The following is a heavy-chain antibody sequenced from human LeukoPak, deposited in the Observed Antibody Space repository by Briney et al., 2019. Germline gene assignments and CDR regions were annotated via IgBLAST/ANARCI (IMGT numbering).Heavy chain of an antibody. V-gene: IGHV3-30*02. D-gene: IGHD1-14*01. CDR1: VFTFSNYC. Sequence: PGGSLRLSCAASVFTFSNYCMPWVRQAPAKGLEWVAFIRYGGSNKYYADSVKGRFTIYRDNSKNTLYLQMNSLRAEDTAVYCCARDNQCLYYYYFRVLWGEGTTV. J-gene: IGHJ6*03. CDR2: IRYGGSNK. CDR3: ARDNQCLYYYYFRVL.